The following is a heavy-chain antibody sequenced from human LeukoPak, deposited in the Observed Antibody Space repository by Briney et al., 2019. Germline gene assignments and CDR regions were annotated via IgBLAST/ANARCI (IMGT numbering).Heavy chain of an antibody. V-gene: IGHV3-23*01. J-gene: IGHJ3*02. Sequence: GGSLRLSCAASGFTFSSYAMSWVRQAPGKGLEWVSAISGSGGSTYYADSVKGRFTISRDNSKNTLYLQMNSLRAEDTAVYYCAKDPFTVVVTANSGDAFDIWGQGTMVTVSS. CDR1: GFTFSSYA. CDR2: ISGSGGST. CDR3: AKDPFTVVVTANSGDAFDI. D-gene: IGHD2-21*02.